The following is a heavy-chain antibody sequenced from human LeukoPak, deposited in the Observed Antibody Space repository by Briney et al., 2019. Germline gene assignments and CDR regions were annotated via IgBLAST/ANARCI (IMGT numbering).Heavy chain of an antibody. CDR2: MAPRDDGA. J-gene: IGHJ4*02. D-gene: IGHD1-26*01. CDR3: AREVRTGIGATDY. Sequence: ASVKLSCKTSGYSFSNYHVHWVRQAPGQGLEWVGIMAPRDDGATYAQKFQGRVTMTRDTSTSTLYTDLSSLRPEDTAVYYCAREVRTGIGATDYWGQGTLVTVSS. V-gene: IGHV1-46*01. CDR1: GYSFSNYH.